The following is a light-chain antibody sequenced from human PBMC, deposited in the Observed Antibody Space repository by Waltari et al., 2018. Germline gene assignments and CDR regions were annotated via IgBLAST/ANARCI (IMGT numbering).Light chain of an antibody. CDR1: ESVSSSY. CDR3: QQYGSSPST. Sequence: EIVLRQSPGTLSLSPGERATLSCRATESVSSSYLGWYQQKPGQAPRLLIDATSNRATGIPDRFSGSGSGTDFTLTISRLESEDFAVYYCQQYGSSPSTFGQGTRLEIK. CDR2: ATS. J-gene: IGKJ5*01. V-gene: IGKV3-20*01.